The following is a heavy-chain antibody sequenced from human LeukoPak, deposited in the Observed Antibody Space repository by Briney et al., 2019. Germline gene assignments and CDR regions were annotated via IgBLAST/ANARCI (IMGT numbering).Heavy chain of an antibody. D-gene: IGHD6-19*01. J-gene: IGHJ4*02. V-gene: IGHV4-59*08. CDR3: ARWYSSGWAFDY. CDR1: SGTISSYY. Sequence: SETLSLTCTVSSGTISSYYWNWIRQPPGKGLEWIGYIHYSGRTKYNPSLKSRVTISVDPSKNQFSLKLSSVTAADTAVYYCARWYSSGWAFDYWGQGTLVTVSS. CDR2: IHYSGRT.